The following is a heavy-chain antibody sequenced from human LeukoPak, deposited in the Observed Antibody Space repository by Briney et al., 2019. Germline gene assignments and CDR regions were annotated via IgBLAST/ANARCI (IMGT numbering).Heavy chain of an antibody. CDR2: ISSSSNYI. CDR3: ARRRGVTFGDFDY. J-gene: IGHJ4*02. Sequence: GGSLRLSCAASGFTFSSYTMNWVRQAPGKGLEWVSSISSSSNYIYYADSVKGRFTISRDNSKNTLYLQMNSLRAEDTAVYYCARRRGVTFGDFDYWGQGTLVTVSS. V-gene: IGHV3-21*04. CDR1: GFTFSSYT. D-gene: IGHD3-10*01.